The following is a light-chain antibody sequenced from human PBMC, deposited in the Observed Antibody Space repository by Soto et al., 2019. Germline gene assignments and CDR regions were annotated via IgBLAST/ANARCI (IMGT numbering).Light chain of an antibody. CDR1: SSDVGGYNY. Sequence: QSVLAQPPSASGSPGQSVTISCTGTSSDVGGYNYVSWYQQHPGKAPKLMIYEVSKRPSGVPDRFSGSKSSNTASLTVSGLQAGDEADYYCSSYAGSNNFGVFGTGTKVTVL. J-gene: IGLJ1*01. V-gene: IGLV2-8*01. CDR3: SSYAGSNNFGV. CDR2: EVS.